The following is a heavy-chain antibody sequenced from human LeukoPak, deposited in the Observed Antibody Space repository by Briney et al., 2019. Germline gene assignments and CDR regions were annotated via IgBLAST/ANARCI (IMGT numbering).Heavy chain of an antibody. D-gene: IGHD6-19*01. CDR3: ARDGGAIAVAGDFDY. J-gene: IGHJ4*02. CDR2: IIGSGGST. V-gene: IGHV3-23*01. CDR1: GVTFSSYA. Sequence: GGSLRLSCAASGVTFSSYAMSWVGQAQGKGMEWVSAIIGSGGSTYYADSVKGRLTISRDNAKNSLYLQMNSLRAEDTAVYYCARDGGAIAVAGDFDYWGQGTLVTVSS.